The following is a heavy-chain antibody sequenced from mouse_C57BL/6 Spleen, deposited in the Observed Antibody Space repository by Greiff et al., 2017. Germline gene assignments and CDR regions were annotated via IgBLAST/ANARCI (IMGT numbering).Heavy chain of an antibody. CDR2: IDPSDSYT. Sequence: VQLQQPGAELVKPGASVKLSCKASGYTFTSYWMQWVKQRPGQGLEWIGEIDPSDSYTNYNPKFKGKATLTVDTSSSTAYMQLSSLTSEDSAVYSCARSWGEGGFGGWGQGTTLTVSS. V-gene: IGHV1-50*01. CDR1: GYTFTSYW. CDR3: ARSWGEGGFGG. J-gene: IGHJ2*01.